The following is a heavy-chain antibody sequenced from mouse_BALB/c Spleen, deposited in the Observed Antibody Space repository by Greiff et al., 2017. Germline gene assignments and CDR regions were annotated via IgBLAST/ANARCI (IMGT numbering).Heavy chain of an antibody. J-gene: IGHJ3*01. CDR1: GYSITSDYA. CDR2: ISYSGST. D-gene: IGHD2-3*01. Sequence: EVKVEESGPGLVKPSQSLSLTCTVTGYSITSDYAWNWIRQFPGNKLEWMGYISYSGSTSYNPSLKSRISITRDTSKNQFFLQLNSVTTEDTATYYCARRLLRRAWFAYWGQGTLVTVSA. V-gene: IGHV3-2*02. CDR3: ARRLLRRAWFAY.